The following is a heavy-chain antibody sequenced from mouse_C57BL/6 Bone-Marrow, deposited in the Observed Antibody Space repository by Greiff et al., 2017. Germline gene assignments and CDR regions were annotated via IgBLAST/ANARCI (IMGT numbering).Heavy chain of an antibody. V-gene: IGHV1-81*01. CDR3: AKQLRSVAKGFAY. Sequence: QVQLKQSGAELARPGASVKLSCKASGYTFTSYGISWVKQRTGQGLEWIGEIYPRSGNTYYNEKFKGKATLTADKASSTAYMERRSLTSEDSAVYFCAKQLRSVAKGFAYWGQGTLVTVSA. D-gene: IGHD1-1*01. CDR1: GYTFTSYG. CDR2: IYPRSGNT. J-gene: IGHJ3*01.